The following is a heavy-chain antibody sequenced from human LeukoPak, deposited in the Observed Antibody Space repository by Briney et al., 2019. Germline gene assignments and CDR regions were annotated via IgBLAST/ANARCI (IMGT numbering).Heavy chain of an antibody. CDR2: TYYRSKWYN. J-gene: IGHJ6*02. D-gene: IGHD5-12*01. CDR1: GDSVSSNSAA. V-gene: IGHV6-1*01. Sequence: SQTLSLTCDIAGDSVSSNSAAWNWIRQSPSGGLEWLGRTYYRSKWYNDYALSVKSRITVTPDTSENQFSLQLNSVILEDTAVYYCAREGSGQEYYGMDVWGQGTTVIVSS. CDR3: AREGSGQEYYGMDV.